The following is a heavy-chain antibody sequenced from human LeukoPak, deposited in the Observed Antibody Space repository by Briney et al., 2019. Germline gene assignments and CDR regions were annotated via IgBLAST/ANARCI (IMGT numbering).Heavy chain of an antibody. CDR3: ARGVYIAASQYGY. J-gene: IGHJ4*02. Sequence: SETLSLTCTVSGGSISSYYWSWIRQPPGKGLEWIGYIYYSGTTNYNPSLKSRVTISVDTSKNQFSLKLSSVTAADTAVYYCARGVYIAASQYGYWGQGTLVTVSS. CDR1: GGSISSYY. CDR2: IYYSGTT. V-gene: IGHV4-59*01. D-gene: IGHD6-13*01.